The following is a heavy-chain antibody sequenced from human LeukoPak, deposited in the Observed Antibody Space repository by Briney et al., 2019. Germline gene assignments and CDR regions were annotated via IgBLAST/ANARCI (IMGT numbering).Heavy chain of an antibody. CDR2: IWYDGSNK. D-gene: IGHD3-10*01. Sequence: GGSLRLSCAAPGFTFSSYGMHWVRQAPGKGLEWVAVIWYDGSNKYYADSVKGRFTISRDNSKNTLYLQMNSLRAEDTAVYYCAKDGSGENFDYWGQGTLVTVSS. CDR3: AKDGSGENFDY. J-gene: IGHJ4*02. V-gene: IGHV3-33*06. CDR1: GFTFSSYG.